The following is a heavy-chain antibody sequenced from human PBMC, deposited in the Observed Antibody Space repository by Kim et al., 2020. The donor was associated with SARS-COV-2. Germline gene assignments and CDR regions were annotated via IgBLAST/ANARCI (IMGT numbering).Heavy chain of an antibody. CDR1: GFSLSTSGVG. V-gene: IGHV2-5*02. D-gene: IGHD5-12*01. J-gene: IGHJ6*02. CDR2: IYWDDDK. CDR3: AHLSGYDYYYYYYVMDV. Sequence: SGPTLVNPTQTLTLTCTFSGFSLSTSGVGVGWIRPPPGKALEWLALIYWDDDKRYSPSLKSRLTITKDTSKNQVVLTMTNMDPVDTATYYCAHLSGYDYYYYYYVMDVWGQGTTVTVSS.